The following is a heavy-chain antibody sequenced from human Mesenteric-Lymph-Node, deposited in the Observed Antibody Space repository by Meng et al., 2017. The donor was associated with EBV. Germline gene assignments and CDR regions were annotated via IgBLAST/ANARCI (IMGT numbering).Heavy chain of an antibody. J-gene: IGHJ4*02. D-gene: IGHD2-21*01. CDR2: VYYSGTT. CDR1: GGSLHSSTYN. V-gene: IGHV4-39*01. Sequence: QAQVTGAGPGLGKPWDTLSLTCPLSGGSLHSSTYNWDWIRQPPGKPLEWIGSVYYSGTTYSSPSLQTRVTISVDTSNNQFSLKLRSVTPTDTAVYFCARRGCGGVACYDSRGNFDSWGQGTLVTVSS. CDR3: ARRGCGGVACYDSRGNFDS.